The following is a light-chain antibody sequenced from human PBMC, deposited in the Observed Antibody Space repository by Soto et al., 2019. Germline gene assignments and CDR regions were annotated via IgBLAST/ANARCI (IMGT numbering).Light chain of an antibody. V-gene: IGKV3D-15*01. CDR2: DAS. CDR3: QQYNNWPLT. J-gene: IGKJ4*01. Sequence: EIVMKQSPATLSVSTGDIATLACRASQSVDNDLAWYQHKPGQPPRLLISDASTRATGIPARFSGSQSGTEFTLTISSLLSEDFAVYSFQQYNNWPLTFGGGTKVEIK. CDR1: QSVDND.